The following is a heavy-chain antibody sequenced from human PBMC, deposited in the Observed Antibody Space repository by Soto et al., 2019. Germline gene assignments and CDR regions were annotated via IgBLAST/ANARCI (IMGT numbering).Heavy chain of an antibody. Sequence: GSLRLSCAASGFTFSDHWMHWVRQAPGEGLVWVSRINTDGSTTSYAASVKGRFTISRDNVKNTLFLQMNSLRASDTAIYYCTKGATSPFDSWGQGTRVTVSS. D-gene: IGHD3-16*01. CDR3: TKGATSPFDS. CDR2: INTDGSTT. J-gene: IGHJ4*02. V-gene: IGHV3-74*01. CDR1: GFTFSDHW.